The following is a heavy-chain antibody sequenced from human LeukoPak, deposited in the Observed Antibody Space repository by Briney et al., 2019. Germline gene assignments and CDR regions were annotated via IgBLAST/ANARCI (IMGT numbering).Heavy chain of an antibody. Sequence: GGSLRLSCAASGFTFSTYWMMWVRQAPGKGLEWVSAIIGSGGSTFYADSVKGRFTISRDNSKNTLYLQMNSLRAEDTAVYYCAKEMTTPYYWGQGTLVTVSS. V-gene: IGHV3-23*01. CDR3: AKEMTTPYY. D-gene: IGHD4-17*01. CDR2: IIGSGGST. J-gene: IGHJ4*02. CDR1: GFTFSTYW.